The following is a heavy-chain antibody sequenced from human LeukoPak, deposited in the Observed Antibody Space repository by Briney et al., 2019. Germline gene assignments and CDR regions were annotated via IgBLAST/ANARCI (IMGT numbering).Heavy chain of an antibody. CDR1: GYTFTDYH. CDR3: ARDWEGLGEYWYFDL. J-gene: IGHJ2*01. CDR2: INPNSGDT. D-gene: IGHD1-26*01. Sequence: ASVKVSCKAFGYTFTDYHMHWVRQAPGQGLEWMGWINPNSGDTNYAQKFQGRVTMTRDTTISTAYMELSRLRSDDTAVYYCARDWEGLGEYWYFDLWGRGTLVTVSS. V-gene: IGHV1-2*02.